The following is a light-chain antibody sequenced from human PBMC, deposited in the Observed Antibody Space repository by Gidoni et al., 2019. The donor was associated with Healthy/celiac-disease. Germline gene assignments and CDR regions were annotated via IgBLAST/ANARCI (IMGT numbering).Light chain of an antibody. CDR3: QQSYSTPPT. Sequence: DSQMTQSPSSLAASVGDRVTITCRASQSISSYLNWYRQKPGKAPKLLIYAASSLQSGVPSRFSGSGSGTDFTLTISSLQPEDFATYYCQQSYSTPPTFGGGTKVEIK. V-gene: IGKV1-39*01. J-gene: IGKJ4*01. CDR2: AAS. CDR1: QSISSY.